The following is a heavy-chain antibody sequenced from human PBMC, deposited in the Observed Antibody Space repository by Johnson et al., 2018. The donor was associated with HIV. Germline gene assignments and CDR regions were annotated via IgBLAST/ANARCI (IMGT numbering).Heavy chain of an antibody. CDR3: AKELQDYYDSSGHDAFDI. D-gene: IGHD3-22*01. Sequence: VQLVESGGGVVQPGGSLRLSCAASGFTFSASAMHWVRQAPGKGLEWVSAIGAAGDTYYPGSVKGRFTISRENAKNSLYLQLNSLRAGDTAVYYCAKELQDYYDSSGHDAFDIWGQGTIVTVSS. V-gene: IGHV3-13*01. CDR2: IGAAGDT. CDR1: GFTFSASA. J-gene: IGHJ3*02.